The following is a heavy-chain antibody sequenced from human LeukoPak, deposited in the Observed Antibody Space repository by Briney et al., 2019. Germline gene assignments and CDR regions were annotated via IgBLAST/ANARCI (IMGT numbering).Heavy chain of an antibody. J-gene: IGHJ5*02. CDR2: IYTSGST. Sequence: PSQTLSLTCTVSGGSISSGSYYWSWIRRPAGKGLEWIGRIYTSGSTNYNPSLKSRVTISVDTSKNQFSLKLSSVTAADTAVYYCARSTSCRRKRSCRWFDPWGQGTLVTVSS. CDR3: ARSTSCRRKRSCRWFDP. D-gene: IGHD2-2*01. V-gene: IGHV4-61*02. CDR1: GGSISSGSYY.